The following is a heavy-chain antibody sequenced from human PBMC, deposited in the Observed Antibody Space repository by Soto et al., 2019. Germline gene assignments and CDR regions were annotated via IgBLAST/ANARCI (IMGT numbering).Heavy chain of an antibody. D-gene: IGHD5-12*01. CDR3: TTAHPRGPDY. CDR1: GFTFSNAW. J-gene: IGHJ4*02. Sequence: GGSLRLSCAASGFTFSNAWMNWVRQAPGKGLEWVGLIKSKTDGGTIDYPAPVKGRFIISRDDSRNTLYLQMNSLKTEDTAVYYCTTAHPRGPDYWGQGTMVTASS. V-gene: IGHV3-15*01. CDR2: IKSKTDGGTI.